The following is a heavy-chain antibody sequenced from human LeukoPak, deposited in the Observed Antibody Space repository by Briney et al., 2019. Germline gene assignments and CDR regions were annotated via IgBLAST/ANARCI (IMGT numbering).Heavy chain of an antibody. Sequence: SETLSLTCTVSGGSISSGGYYWSWIRQHPGKGLEWIGYISYTGSTYYNPSLKSRVTMSVDTSKNQFSLKLSSVTAADTAVYYCAKPLTGPYYFDSRGQGTLVTVSS. D-gene: IGHD3-9*01. V-gene: IGHV4-31*03. CDR2: ISYTGST. CDR1: GGSISSGGYY. CDR3: AKPLTGPYYFDS. J-gene: IGHJ4*02.